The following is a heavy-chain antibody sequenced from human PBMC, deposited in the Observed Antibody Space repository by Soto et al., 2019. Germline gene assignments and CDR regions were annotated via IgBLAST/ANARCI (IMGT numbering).Heavy chain of an antibody. Sequence: ASVKVSCKASGYTFTSYGISWVRQAPGQGLEWMGWISAYNGNTNYAQKLQGRVTITADESTSTAYMELSSLRSEDTAVYYCAERHSSGSSYYYYYGMDVWGQGTTVTVSS. CDR1: GYTFTSYG. J-gene: IGHJ6*02. V-gene: IGHV1-18*01. CDR3: AERHSSGSSYYYYYGMDV. D-gene: IGHD6-19*01. CDR2: ISAYNGNT.